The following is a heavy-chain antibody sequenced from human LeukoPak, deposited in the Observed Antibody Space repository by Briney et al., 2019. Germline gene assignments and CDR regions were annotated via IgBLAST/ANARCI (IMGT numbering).Heavy chain of an antibody. Sequence: GGSLRLSCAASGLIFNNYAMSWIRQAPGTGLEWVSTINTRGDATFYADSVKGRFTISRDNSKNTLYLQMNNLRAEDTAIYYCAGDYWGQGILVMVSS. V-gene: IGHV3-23*01. CDR2: INTRGDAT. CDR1: GLIFNNYA. J-gene: IGHJ4*02. CDR3: AGDY.